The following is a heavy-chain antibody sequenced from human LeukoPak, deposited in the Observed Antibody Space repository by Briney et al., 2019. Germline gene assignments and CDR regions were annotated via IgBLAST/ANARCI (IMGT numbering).Heavy chain of an antibody. D-gene: IGHD5-12*01. V-gene: IGHV3-30*04. J-gene: IGHJ4*02. Sequence: PGGSLRLSCAASGFTFSSYAMHWVRQAPGKGLEWVAVISYDGSNKYYADSVKGRFTISRDNSKNTLYLQMNSLRAEDTVVYYCARAYSGYELYFDYWGQGTLVTVSS. CDR1: GFTFSSYA. CDR3: ARAYSGYELYFDY. CDR2: ISYDGSNK.